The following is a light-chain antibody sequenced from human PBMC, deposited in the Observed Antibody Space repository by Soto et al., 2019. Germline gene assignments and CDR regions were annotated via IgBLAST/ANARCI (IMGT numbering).Light chain of an antibody. Sequence: QSALTQPASVSGSPGQSITISCTGTSSDVGGYNYVSWYQQHPGKAPKLMIYEVSNLPSGVSNRFSGSKSVNTASLTISGLQAEDEADYYCSSYTSSSTYVFGPGTKVTVL. CDR2: EVS. J-gene: IGLJ1*01. CDR1: SSDVGGYNY. CDR3: SSYTSSSTYV. V-gene: IGLV2-14*01.